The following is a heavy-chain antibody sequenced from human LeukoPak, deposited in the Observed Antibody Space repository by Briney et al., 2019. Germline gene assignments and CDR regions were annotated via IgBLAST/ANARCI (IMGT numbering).Heavy chain of an antibody. Sequence: SETLSLTCSVSGYSLSRGYYWAWIRQPPGRGLEWIGTVYHIGNTYYNPSLEGRASMSVDTSTNEFSLTLKSVTAADTAVYYCARAGWIITSAIDYWGQGALVTVSS. J-gene: IGHJ4*02. CDR1: GYSLSRGYY. CDR3: ARAGWIITSAIDY. CDR2: VYHIGNT. V-gene: IGHV4-38-2*02. D-gene: IGHD3-22*01.